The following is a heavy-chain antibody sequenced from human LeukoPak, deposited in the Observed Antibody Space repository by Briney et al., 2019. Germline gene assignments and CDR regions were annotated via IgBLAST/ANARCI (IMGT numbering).Heavy chain of an antibody. V-gene: IGHV3-21*01. CDR2: ISGSSSYM. CDR3: ARDGDIVIIPADLDY. Sequence: GGSLRLSCAASGFTFSSYAMSWVRQAPGKGLEWVSSISGSSSYMYYADSVRGRFTISRDNAKNSLYLQMNSLTAEDTAVYYCARDGDIVIIPADLDYWGQGTLVTVSS. J-gene: IGHJ4*02. CDR1: GFTFSSYA. D-gene: IGHD2-2*01.